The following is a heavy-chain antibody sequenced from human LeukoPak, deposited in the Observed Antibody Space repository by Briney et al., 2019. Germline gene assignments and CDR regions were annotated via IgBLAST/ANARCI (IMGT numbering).Heavy chain of an antibody. CDR3: VVQGWVFRAPTQYYFDY. D-gene: IGHD1-1*01. V-gene: IGHV3-53*05. J-gene: IGHJ4*02. CDR2: IYSGGST. Sequence: GGSLRLSCAASGFTVSSNYMSWVRQAPGKGLEWVSVIYSGGSTYYADSVKGQFTISRDNSKNTLYLQMSSLRAEDTAVYYCVVQGWVFRAPTQYYFDYWGQGTLVTVSS. CDR1: GFTVSSNY.